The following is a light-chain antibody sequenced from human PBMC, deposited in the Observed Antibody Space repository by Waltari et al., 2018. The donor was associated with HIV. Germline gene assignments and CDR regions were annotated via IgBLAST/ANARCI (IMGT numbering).Light chain of an antibody. CDR3: QQRYAWYT. V-gene: IGKV3-11*01. CDR1: QSVTTF. CDR2: DAS. Sequence: EIVVTQSPATLSLSPGERATLSCRASQSVTTFVGWYQQKPGQAPRLLIYDASTRATGTPARFSGSGSGTDFTLTISSLEPEDFAVYYCQQRYAWYTFGQGTKLEIK. J-gene: IGKJ2*01.